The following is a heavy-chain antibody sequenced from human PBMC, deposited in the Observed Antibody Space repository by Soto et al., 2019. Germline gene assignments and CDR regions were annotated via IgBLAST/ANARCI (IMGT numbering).Heavy chain of an antibody. D-gene: IGHD1-26*01. V-gene: IGHV3-9*01. CDR1: KFTFDDYA. CDR3: AKDISGRGSFYYYHGLDV. J-gene: IGHJ6*02. Sequence: PGGSLRLSXAASKFTFDDYAMHWVRQAPGKGLEWVSGISWNGGSIGYADSVKARFTISRDNAKNSLYLQMNSLRVEDTALYYCAKDISGRGSFYYYHGLDVWGQGTTVTVSS. CDR2: ISWNGGSI.